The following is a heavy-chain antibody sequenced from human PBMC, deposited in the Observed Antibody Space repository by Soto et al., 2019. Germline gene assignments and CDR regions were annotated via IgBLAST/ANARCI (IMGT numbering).Heavy chain of an antibody. V-gene: IGHV3-74*01. CDR3: ERDRGKGGRPDAFDI. CDR1: GFTFSSYW. D-gene: IGHD3-16*01. CDR2: INSDGSST. J-gene: IGHJ3*02. Sequence: EVQLVESGGGLVQPGGSLRLSCAASGFTFSSYWMNWVRQAPGKGLVWVSRINSDGSSTSYADSVKGRFTISRDNAKNTLYLQMNRLRAEDTAVYYCERDRGKGGRPDAFDIWGQGTMVTVSS.